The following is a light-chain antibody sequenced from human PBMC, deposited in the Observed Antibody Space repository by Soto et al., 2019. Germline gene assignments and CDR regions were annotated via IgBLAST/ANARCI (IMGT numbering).Light chain of an antibody. J-gene: IGKJ1*01. CDR3: QQRSNWPRP. V-gene: IGKV3-11*01. Sequence: VLKQSPATLSLSPGERATLSCRASQSVSSYLAWYQQKPGQAPRLLIYDASNRATGIPARFSGSGSGTDFTLTISSLEPEDFAVYYCQQRSNWPRPFGQGAKVAIK. CDR2: DAS. CDR1: QSVSSY.